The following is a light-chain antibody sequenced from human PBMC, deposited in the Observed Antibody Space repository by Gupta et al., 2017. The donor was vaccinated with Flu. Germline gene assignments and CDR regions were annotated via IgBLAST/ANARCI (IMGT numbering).Light chain of an antibody. Sequence: TISCSGSSSNIGSNYVYWYQQYPGAAPKLLISRDNQRSSGVPDRFSGSKSCTSASLAISGLRSEDEAEYYCASWDDGLSGYVVFGGGTKLTVL. V-gene: IGLV1-47*01. CDR1: SSNIGSNY. CDR2: RDN. J-gene: IGLJ2*01. CDR3: ASWDDGLSGYVV.